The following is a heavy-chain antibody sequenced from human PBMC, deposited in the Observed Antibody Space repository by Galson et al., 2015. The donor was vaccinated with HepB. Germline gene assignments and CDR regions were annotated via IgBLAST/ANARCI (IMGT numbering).Heavy chain of an antibody. CDR1: GFTFSSYA. Sequence: SLRLSCAASGFTFSSYAMHWVRQAPGKGLEWVAVISYDGSNKYYADSVKGRFTISRDNSKNTLYLQMNSLRAEDTAVYYCAREVGGPRGYYFDYWGQGTLVTVSS. J-gene: IGHJ4*02. CDR3: AREVGGPRGYYFDY. CDR2: ISYDGSNK. V-gene: IGHV3-30*04. D-gene: IGHD1-26*01.